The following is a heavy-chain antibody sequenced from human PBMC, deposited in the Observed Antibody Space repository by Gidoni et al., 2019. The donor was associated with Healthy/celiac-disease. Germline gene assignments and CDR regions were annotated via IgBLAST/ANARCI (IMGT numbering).Heavy chain of an antibody. V-gene: IGHV1-2*07. D-gene: IGHD5-12*01. J-gene: IGHJ3*02. CDR2: INPNSGGT. CDR3: ARVRDGYNGDAFDI. CDR1: GYTFTGYY. Sequence: QVQLVQSGAEVKKPGASVKFSCKASGYTFTGYYMPWVRQAPGQGLEWMGWINPNSGGTNYAHKFQGRVTMTRDTSISTAYMERSRLRSDDTAVYYCARVRDGYNGDAFDIWGQGTMVTVSS.